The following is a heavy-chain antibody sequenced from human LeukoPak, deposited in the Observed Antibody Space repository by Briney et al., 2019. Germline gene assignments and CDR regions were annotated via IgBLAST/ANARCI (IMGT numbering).Heavy chain of an antibody. CDR1: GFTFSSYG. D-gene: IGHD3-9*01. V-gene: IGHV3-30*18. Sequence: GGSLRLSCAASGFTFSSYGMHWFRQAPGKGLEWVAVISYDGSNKYYADSVKGRFTISRDNSKNTLYLQMNSLRAEDTAVYYCAKQSYDILTGFGAGIDYWGQGTLVTVSS. CDR2: ISYDGSNK. CDR3: AKQSYDILTGFGAGIDY. J-gene: IGHJ4*02.